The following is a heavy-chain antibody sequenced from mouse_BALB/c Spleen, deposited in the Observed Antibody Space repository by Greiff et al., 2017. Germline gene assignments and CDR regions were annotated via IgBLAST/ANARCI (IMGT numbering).Heavy chain of an antibody. V-gene: IGHV3-2*02. D-gene: IGHD2-10*02. J-gene: IGHJ3*01. CDR2: ISYSGST. CDR1: GYSITSDYA. Sequence: EVQRVESGPGLVKPSQSLSLTCTVTGYSITSDYAWNWIRQFPGNKLEWMGYISYSGSTSYNPSLKSRISITRDTSKNQFFLQLNSVTTEDTATYYCSRGGYGNYVFAYWGQGTLVTVSA. CDR3: SRGGYGNYVFAY.